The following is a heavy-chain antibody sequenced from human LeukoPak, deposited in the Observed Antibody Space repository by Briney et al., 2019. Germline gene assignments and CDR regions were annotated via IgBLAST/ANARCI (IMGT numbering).Heavy chain of an antibody. CDR1: GYTFTSYG. V-gene: IGHV1-18*01. Sequence: ASVKVSCKASGYTFTSYGISWVRQAPGQGLEWMGWISAYNGNTNYAQKFQGRVTITADESTSTAYMELSSLRSEDTAVYYCARGRGSELGPPNPKYYYYYMDVWGKGTTVTISS. CDR3: ARGRGSELGPPNPKYYYYYMDV. CDR2: ISAYNGNT. D-gene: IGHD1-26*01. J-gene: IGHJ6*03.